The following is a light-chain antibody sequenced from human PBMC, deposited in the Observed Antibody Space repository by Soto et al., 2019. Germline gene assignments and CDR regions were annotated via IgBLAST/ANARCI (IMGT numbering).Light chain of an antibody. J-gene: IGLJ2*01. Sequence: QSALTQPASVSGSPGQSITISCTGTSSDVGGYNYVSWYQQHPGKAPKLMIYDVSNRPSGVSNRFSGSKSGNTASLTISGVLAAEEADYYCSSYTGSSTPLVFGGGTQLTVL. V-gene: IGLV2-14*01. CDR1: SSDVGGYNY. CDR2: DVS. CDR3: SSYTGSSTPLV.